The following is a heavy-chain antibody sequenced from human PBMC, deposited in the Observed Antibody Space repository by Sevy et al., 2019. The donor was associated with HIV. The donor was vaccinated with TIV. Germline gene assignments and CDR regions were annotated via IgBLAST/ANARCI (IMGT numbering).Heavy chain of an antibody. V-gene: IGHV3-11*01. Sequence: GGSLRLSCAASGFTFSDYYMSWIRQAPGKGLEWVSYISSSGSTIYYADSVKGRFTISRDNAKNSLYLQMNSLRPEDMAVYYCAGGGIAAAYPRYYYYYGMDVWGQGTTVTVSS. CDR2: ISSSGSTI. D-gene: IGHD6-13*01. J-gene: IGHJ6*02. CDR3: AGGGIAAAYPRYYYYYGMDV. CDR1: GFTFSDYY.